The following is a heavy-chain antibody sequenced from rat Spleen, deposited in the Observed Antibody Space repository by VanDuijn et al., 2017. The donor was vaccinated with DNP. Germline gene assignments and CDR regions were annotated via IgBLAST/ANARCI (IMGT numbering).Heavy chain of an antibody. CDR1: RFTFNNYW. J-gene: IGHJ3*01. CDR2: ILFDGSRT. Sequence: EVQLVESGGGLVQPGRSLKLSCVASRFTFNNYWMTWVRQTPKKGLEWVTAILFDGSRTYYRDSVKGRFTISRDNAKRTQYLQMDSLRSEDTATYYCVTHPSWFGYWGPGTLVTVSS. V-gene: IGHV5-7*01. CDR3: VTHPSWFGY.